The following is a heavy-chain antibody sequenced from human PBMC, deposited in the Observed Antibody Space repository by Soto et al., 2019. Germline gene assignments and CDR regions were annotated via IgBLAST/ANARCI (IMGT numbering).Heavy chain of an antibody. V-gene: IGHV3-15*01. Sequence: EVQLVESGGGLVKPGGSLRLSCAASGFTFSNAWMSWVRQAPGKGLEWVGRIKSKTDGGTTDYAAPVKGRFTISRDDSKNTRYLQMNSLKTEDTAVYYCTTDEYYDNKSAFDIWGQGTMVTVSS. CDR2: IKSKTDGGTT. J-gene: IGHJ3*02. CDR3: TTDEYYDNKSAFDI. CDR1: GFTFSNAW. D-gene: IGHD3-22*01.